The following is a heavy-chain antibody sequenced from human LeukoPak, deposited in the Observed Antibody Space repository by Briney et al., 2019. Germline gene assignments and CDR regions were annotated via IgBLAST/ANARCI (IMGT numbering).Heavy chain of an antibody. Sequence: GGSLRLSCTASGFTFTDYLMTWVRQSPGKALGGVADIKADGSDKYYVDSVKGRFTILRDNAKNSLYLQMNSVRAEDTAVYYCARDHLYYDISRPRFDCWGQGTRVTVSS. V-gene: IGHV3-7*01. CDR1: GFTFTDYL. D-gene: IGHD3-9*01. J-gene: IGHJ4*02. CDR3: ARDHLYYDISRPRFDC. CDR2: IKADGSDK.